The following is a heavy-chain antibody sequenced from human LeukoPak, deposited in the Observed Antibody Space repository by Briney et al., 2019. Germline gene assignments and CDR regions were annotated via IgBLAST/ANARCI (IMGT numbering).Heavy chain of an antibody. CDR3: ARFVGGTTRIDY. CDR1: GFTFSDYW. Sequence: GGSLRLSCTASGFTFSDYWMHWVRQAPGKGLVWVSGISTDGSNTVFADSVKGRFTISRDNAKNTLYLQMNSLRAEDTAVYYCARFVGGTTRIDYWGQGTLVTVSS. D-gene: IGHD1-1*01. V-gene: IGHV3-74*03. J-gene: IGHJ4*02. CDR2: ISTDGSNT.